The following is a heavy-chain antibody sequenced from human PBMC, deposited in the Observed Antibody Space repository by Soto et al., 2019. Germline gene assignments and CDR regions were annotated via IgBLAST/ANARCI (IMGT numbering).Heavy chain of an antibody. V-gene: IGHV4-39*01. CDR1: GGSISSSTYY. CDR3: ARHQYYYDSSGYTLNY. Sequence: SETLSLTCTVSGGSISSSTYYWGWIRRPPGKGLEWIGSVYYSGSTYYNPSLKSRVTISVDTSNNQFSLKLNSVTAADTAVYYCARHQYYYDSSGYTLNYWGQGTLVTVSS. CDR2: VYYSGST. D-gene: IGHD3-22*01. J-gene: IGHJ4*02.